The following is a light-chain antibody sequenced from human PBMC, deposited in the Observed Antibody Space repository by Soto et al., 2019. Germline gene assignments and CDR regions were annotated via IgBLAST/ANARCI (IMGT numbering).Light chain of an antibody. CDR1: SSDVGGYNY. CDR3: SSYTSTNTPWV. CDR2: DVN. Sequence: QSALTQPASVSGSPGQSITISCTGTSSDVGGYNYVSWYQQHPSKAPKLMIYDVNNRPSGVSNRFSGSKSGNTASLTISGLQAEDEADYYCSSYTSTNTPWVFGGGTKLTVL. J-gene: IGLJ3*02. V-gene: IGLV2-14*01.